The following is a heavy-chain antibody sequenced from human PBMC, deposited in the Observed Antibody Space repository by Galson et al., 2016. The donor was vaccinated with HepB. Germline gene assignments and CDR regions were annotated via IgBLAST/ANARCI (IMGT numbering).Heavy chain of an antibody. CDR3: AGASNGYISY. V-gene: IGHV6-1*01. CDR1: GDSVSSNRAA. J-gene: IGHJ4*02. D-gene: IGHD5-24*01. CDR2: TYYRSKWFR. Sequence: AISGDSVSSNRAAWSWVRQSPSRGLEWLGRTYYRSKWFRGYAVSVKGRITINPDTSKNQFSLQLDSVTPEDTAVYYCAGASNGYISYWGQGTLVTVSS.